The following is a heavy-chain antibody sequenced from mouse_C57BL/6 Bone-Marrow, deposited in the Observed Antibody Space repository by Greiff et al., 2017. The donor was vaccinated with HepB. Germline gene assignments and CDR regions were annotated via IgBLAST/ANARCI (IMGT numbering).Heavy chain of an antibody. V-gene: IGHV1-81*01. Sequence: VQLQQSGAELARPGASVKLSCKASGYTFTSYGISWVKQRTGRGLAWIGEIYPRSGNTYYNEKFKGKATLTADKSSSTAYMELRSLTSEDSAVYFCARRRTAQASYYFDYWGQGTTLTVSS. CDR2: IYPRSGNT. CDR3: ARRRTAQASYYFDY. D-gene: IGHD3-2*02. CDR1: GYTFTSYG. J-gene: IGHJ2*01.